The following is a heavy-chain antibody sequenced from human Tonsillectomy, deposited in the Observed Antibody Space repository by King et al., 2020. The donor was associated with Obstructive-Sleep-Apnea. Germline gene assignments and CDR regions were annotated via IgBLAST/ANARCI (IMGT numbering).Heavy chain of an antibody. CDR3: ATSSVGSFNY. CDR2: IGPSDSYT. V-gene: IGHV5-10-1*01. D-gene: IGHD1-26*01. CDR1: GYNFASYW. Sequence: QLVQSGPEVKKPGDSLRISCKGSGYNFASYWISWVRQMPGKGLEWMGRIGPSDSYTNYSPSFAGHVTISVDKAITTAYLQWSSLKASDTAIYYCATSSVGSFNYWGQGTLVTVSP. J-gene: IGHJ4*02.